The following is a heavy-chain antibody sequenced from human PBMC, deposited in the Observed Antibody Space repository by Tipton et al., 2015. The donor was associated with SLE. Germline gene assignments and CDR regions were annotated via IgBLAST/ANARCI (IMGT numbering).Heavy chain of an antibody. CDR1: GFTFSSYA. CDR2: ISYDGSNK. D-gene: IGHD3-10*01. J-gene: IGHJ4*02. V-gene: IGHV3-30-3*01. Sequence: RSLRLSCAASGFTFSSYAMHWVRQAPGKGLEWVAVISYDGSNKYYADSVKGRFTISRDNSKNTLYLQMNSLRAEDTAVYYCASGGHGSGGDCWGQGTLVTVSS. CDR3: ASGGHGSGGDC.